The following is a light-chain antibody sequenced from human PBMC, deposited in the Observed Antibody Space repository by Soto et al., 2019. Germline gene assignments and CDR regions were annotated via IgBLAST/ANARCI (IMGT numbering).Light chain of an antibody. J-gene: IGKJ3*01. V-gene: IGKV3-20*01. CDR3: QQYGRSPLT. CDR1: QSVSSNY. Sequence: EIVLTQSPGTLSLSPLEIATLSFMASQSVSSNYLAWYQQKPGQAPRLLIYGASSRATGIPDRFSGSGSGTDFTLTISGLESEDFAVYYCQQYGRSPLTFGPGTKVDIK. CDR2: GAS.